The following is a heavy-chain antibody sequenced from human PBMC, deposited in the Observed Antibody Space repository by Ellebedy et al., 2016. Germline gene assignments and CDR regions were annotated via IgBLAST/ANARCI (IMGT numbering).Heavy chain of an antibody. CDR3: ATTPSYGSY. Sequence: GESLKISXAASGFTFSSNYVTWVRQAPGKGLEWVSLVYPGGATSYADSVKGRFTVSTDYSKNTLYLQMNSMRAEDAAVYYCATTPSYGSYWGQGSLVTVSS. CDR2: VYPGGAT. D-gene: IGHD5-18*01. V-gene: IGHV3-53*01. CDR1: GFTFSSNY. J-gene: IGHJ4*02.